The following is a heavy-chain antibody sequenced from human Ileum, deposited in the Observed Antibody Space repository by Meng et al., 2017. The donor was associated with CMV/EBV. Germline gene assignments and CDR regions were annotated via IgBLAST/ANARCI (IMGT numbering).Heavy chain of an antibody. CDR3: TTVLLYHSSGYYYVDY. Sequence: ESLKISCSGSGFTFSNAWMSWVRQAPGEGLEWVGRIKSKTDGGTTDYAAPVKGRFTTSRDDSKNTLYLQMNSLKTEDTAVYYCTTVLLYHSSGYYYVDYWGQGTLVTVSS. V-gene: IGHV3-15*01. CDR1: GFTFSNAW. CDR2: IKSKTDGGTT. J-gene: IGHJ4*02. D-gene: IGHD3-22*01.